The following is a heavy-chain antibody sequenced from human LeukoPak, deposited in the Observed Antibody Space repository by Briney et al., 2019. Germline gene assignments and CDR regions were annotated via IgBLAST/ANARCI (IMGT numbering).Heavy chain of an antibody. J-gene: IGHJ4*02. CDR3: ARSTTVTNYFDY. CDR2: ISAYNGNT. V-gene: IGHV1-18*04. D-gene: IGHD4-17*01. Sequence: ASVKVSCKASGYTFTSYGISWVRQAPGQGLEWMGWISAYNGNTNYAQKLQGRVTMTTGTSTSTAYMELRSLRSDDTALYYCARSTTVTNYFDYWGQGTLVTVSS. CDR1: GYTFTSYG.